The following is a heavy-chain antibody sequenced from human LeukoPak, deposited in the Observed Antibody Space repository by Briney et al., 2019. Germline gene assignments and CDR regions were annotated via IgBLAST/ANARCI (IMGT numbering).Heavy chain of an antibody. D-gene: IGHD3-3*01. CDR2: IKQDGSEK. V-gene: IGHV3-7*01. CDR3: AREITILGWS. CDR1: GFTFSSYA. Sequence: PGGSLRLSCAASGFTFSSYAMSWVRQAPGKGLEWVANIKQDGSEKYYVDSVKGRFTISRDNAKNSLYLQMNSLRAEDTAVYYCAREITILGWSWGQGTLVTVSS. J-gene: IGHJ5*02.